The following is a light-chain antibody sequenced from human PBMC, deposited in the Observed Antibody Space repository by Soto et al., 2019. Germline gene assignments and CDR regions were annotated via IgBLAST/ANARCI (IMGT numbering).Light chain of an antibody. CDR2: SSN. V-gene: IGLV1-44*01. Sequence: QSVLTQPPSASGTPGQRVTISCSGSSSNIGSTTVNWYHHLPGTAPKLLIYSSNQRPSGVPDRFSGSKSGTSASLAISALQSEDEADYYCAAWDDSLNGWVFGGGTKVTVL. J-gene: IGLJ3*02. CDR1: SSNIGSTT. CDR3: AAWDDSLNGWV.